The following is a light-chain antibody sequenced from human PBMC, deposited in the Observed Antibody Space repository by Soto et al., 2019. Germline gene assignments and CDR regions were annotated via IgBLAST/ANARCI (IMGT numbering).Light chain of an antibody. CDR2: DVS. Sequence: QSALTQPASVSGSPGQSITISCTGTSSAVGGYNYVSWYQQHPGKAPKLMIYDVSNRPSGVSTRFSGSKSGNTASLTISGLQAEDEADDYCSSYTSSSTLYVFGTGTKRTVL. J-gene: IGLJ1*01. V-gene: IGLV2-14*01. CDR3: SSYTSSSTLYV. CDR1: SSAVGGYNY.